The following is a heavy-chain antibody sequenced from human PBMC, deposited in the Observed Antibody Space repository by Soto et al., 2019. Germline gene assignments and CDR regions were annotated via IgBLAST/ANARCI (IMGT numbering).Heavy chain of an antibody. Sequence: SVKVSCKASGYTFSSYAISWVRQAPGQGLEWMGGIIPIFGTANYAQKFQGRVTITADESTSTAYMELSSLRSEDTAVYYCAREGLAGPKEYFQHWGQGTLVTVSS. CDR2: IIPIFGTA. J-gene: IGHJ1*01. D-gene: IGHD6-13*01. CDR1: GYTFSSYA. V-gene: IGHV1-69*13. CDR3: AREGLAGPKEYFQH.